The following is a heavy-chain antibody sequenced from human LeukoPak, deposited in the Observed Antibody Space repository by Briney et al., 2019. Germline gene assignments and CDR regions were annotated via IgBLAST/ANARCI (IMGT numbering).Heavy chain of an antibody. J-gene: IGHJ6*02. CDR1: GYTFTSYD. CDR3: ARGITYYDFWSGPGNGMDV. D-gene: IGHD3-3*01. Sequence: GASVKVSCKASGYTFTSYDINWVRQATGQGLEWMGWMNPNRGNTGYAQKFQGRVTMTRNTSISTAYMELSSLRSEDTAVYYCARGITYYDFWSGPGNGMDVWGQGTTVTVSS. V-gene: IGHV1-8*01. CDR2: MNPNRGNT.